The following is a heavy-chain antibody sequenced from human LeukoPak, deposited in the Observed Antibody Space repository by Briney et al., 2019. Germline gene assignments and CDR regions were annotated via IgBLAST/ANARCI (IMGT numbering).Heavy chain of an antibody. Sequence: PGGSLRLSCAASGFTFSSYAMSWVRQAPGKWLEWVSAISGSGGSTYYADSVKGRFTISRDNSKNTLYLQMNSLRAEDTAVYYCAKTTHDSSGYYYFGYWGQGTLVTVSS. D-gene: IGHD3-22*01. J-gene: IGHJ4*02. CDR1: GFTFSSYA. CDR3: AKTTHDSSGYYYFGY. CDR2: ISGSGGST. V-gene: IGHV3-23*01.